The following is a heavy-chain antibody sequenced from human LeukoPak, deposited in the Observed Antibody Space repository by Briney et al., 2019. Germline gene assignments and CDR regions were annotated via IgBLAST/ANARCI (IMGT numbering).Heavy chain of an antibody. J-gene: IGHJ4*02. CDR1: GFTVSSNY. CDR2: IYSGGST. CDR3: ARGLNYYDSSGYYLLDY. D-gene: IGHD3-22*01. Sequence: GGSLRLSCAASGFTVSSNYMSWVRQAPGKGLEWVSVIYSGGSTYYADSVKGRFTISRDNSKNTLYLQMNSLRAEDTAVYYCARGLNYYDSSGYYLLDYWGQGTLVTVSS. V-gene: IGHV3-53*01.